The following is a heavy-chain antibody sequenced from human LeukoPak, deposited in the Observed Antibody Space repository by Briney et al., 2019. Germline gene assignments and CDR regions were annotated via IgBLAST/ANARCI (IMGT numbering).Heavy chain of an antibody. CDR3: ARDKTPYSGSYYGY. CDR1: GGAFSSYA. CDR2: IIPIFGTA. J-gene: IGHJ4*02. Sequence: ASVKVSCKASGGAFSSYAISWVRQAPGQGLEWMGGIIPIFGTANYAQKFQGRVTITTDESTSTAYMELSSLRSEDTAVYYCARDKTPYSGSYYGYWGQGTLVTVSS. V-gene: IGHV1-69*05. D-gene: IGHD1-26*01.